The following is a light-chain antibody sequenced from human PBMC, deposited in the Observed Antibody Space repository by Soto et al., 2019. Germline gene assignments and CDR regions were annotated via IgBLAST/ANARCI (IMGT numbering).Light chain of an antibody. J-gene: IGLJ1*01. CDR3: SSYTSSSLYV. CDR2: GVT. CDR1: TSDIGFYDY. Sequence: QSVLTQPASVSGSPGQSLTISCTGTTSDIGFYDYVSWNQQYPGKAPKLLIYGVTIRPSGISNRFSGSKSGSTASLTISGLQPEDEADYYCSSYTSSSLYVFGTGTRVTVL. V-gene: IGLV2-14*01.